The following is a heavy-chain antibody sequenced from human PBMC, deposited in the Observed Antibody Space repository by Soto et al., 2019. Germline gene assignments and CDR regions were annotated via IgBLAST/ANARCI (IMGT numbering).Heavy chain of an antibody. CDR3: AREHWDSGWENYGRDV. D-gene: IGHD6-19*01. CDR1: GFTVSSNY. CDR2: IYSGGST. J-gene: IGHJ6*02. V-gene: IGHV3-66*01. Sequence: EVQLVESGGGLVQPGGSLRLSCAASGFTVSSNYMSWVRQAPGKGLVWVSVIYSGGSTYYADSVKGRFTISRDNSKNTLYLQMSSLRAEDTAVYYSAREHWDSGWENYGRDVWGQGTTVTVSS.